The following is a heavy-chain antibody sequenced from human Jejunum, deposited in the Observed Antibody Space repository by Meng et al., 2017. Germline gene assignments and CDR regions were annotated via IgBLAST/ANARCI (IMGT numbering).Heavy chain of an antibody. CDR2: ISDDGNRQ. CDR3: AKDGGIGFTDFDY. Sequence: VRVGEPGGGVVQLGRSLRLRCAASGFTFSSNAKHWVRQAPGKGLEWLAVISDDGNRQYYPDSVKGRLTISRDNSRNTLFVQMNSLSAEDTAVYYCAKDGGIGFTDFDYWGQGTLVTVSS. CDR1: GFTFSSNA. V-gene: IGHV3-30*01. D-gene: IGHD3-3*01. J-gene: IGHJ4*02.